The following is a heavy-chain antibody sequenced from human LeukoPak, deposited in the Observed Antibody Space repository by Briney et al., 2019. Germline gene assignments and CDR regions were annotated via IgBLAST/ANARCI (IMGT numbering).Heavy chain of an antibody. Sequence: GGSLRLSCAASGFTFSSYSMNWVRQAPGKGLEWVSSISSSSSYICYADSVKGRFTISRDNAKNSLYLQMNSLRAEDTAVYYCARGRYDYVWGSYRLPPNWFDPWGQGTLVTVSS. CDR2: ISSSSSYI. J-gene: IGHJ5*02. CDR3: ARGRYDYVWGSYRLPPNWFDP. CDR1: GFTFSSYS. V-gene: IGHV3-21*01. D-gene: IGHD3-16*02.